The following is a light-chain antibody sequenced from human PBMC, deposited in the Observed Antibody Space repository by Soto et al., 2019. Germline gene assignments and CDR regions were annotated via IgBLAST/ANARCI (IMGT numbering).Light chain of an antibody. J-gene: IGKJ4*01. Sequence: EIVFTQSPVTLSLSPVERATLSCRASQIVSSSYLAWYQQKPGQAPRLLIYGASSRATGIPDRFSGSGSGTDFTLTISRLEPEDFAVYYCQQYGSSPPLTFGGGTKVDIK. CDR1: QIVSSSY. V-gene: IGKV3-20*01. CDR3: QQYGSSPPLT. CDR2: GAS.